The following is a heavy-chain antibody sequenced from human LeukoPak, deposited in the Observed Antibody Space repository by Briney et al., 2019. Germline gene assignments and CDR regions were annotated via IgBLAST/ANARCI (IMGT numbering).Heavy chain of an antibody. D-gene: IGHD4-17*01. CDR1: GFTFSSYG. CDR3: AKSTTVTQRGYFDY. J-gene: IGHJ4*02. CDR2: ISYDGSNK. V-gene: IGHV3-30*18. Sequence: GRSLRLSCAASGFTFSSYGMHWVRQAPAKGLEWVAIISYDGSNKYYADSVKGRFTISRDNSENTLYLQMNSLRAEDTAVYYCAKSTTVTQRGYFDYWGQGTLVTVSS.